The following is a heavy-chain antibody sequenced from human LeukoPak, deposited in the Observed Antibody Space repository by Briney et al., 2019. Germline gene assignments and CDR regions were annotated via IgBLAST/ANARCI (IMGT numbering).Heavy chain of an antibody. CDR2: IYYSGST. D-gene: IGHD3-16*01. CDR1: GGSVSSGSYY. J-gene: IGHJ5*02. CDR3: ARRRGSMITFGGVIENWFDP. V-gene: IGHV4-61*01. Sequence: SSETLSLTCTVSGGSVSSGSYYWSWIRQPPGKGLEWIGYIYYSGSTYYNPSLKSRVTISVDTSKNQFSLKLSSVTAADTAVYYCARRRGSMITFGGVIENWFDPWGQGTLVTVSS.